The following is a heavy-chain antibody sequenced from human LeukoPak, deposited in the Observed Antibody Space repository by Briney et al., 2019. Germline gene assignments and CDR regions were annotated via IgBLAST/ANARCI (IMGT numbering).Heavy chain of an antibody. CDR2: IFSGGGT. J-gene: IGHJ3*02. D-gene: IGHD2-15*01. CDR1: GFTVSSSH. Sequence: GGSLRLSCAASGFTVSSSHMNWVRQAPGKGLEWVSLIFSGGGTYYADSVKGRFTISRDNSKNTLFLQMNSLRAEDTAVYYCARGGVVYPDSFDIWGRGTMVTVSS. V-gene: IGHV3-66*01. CDR3: ARGGVVYPDSFDI.